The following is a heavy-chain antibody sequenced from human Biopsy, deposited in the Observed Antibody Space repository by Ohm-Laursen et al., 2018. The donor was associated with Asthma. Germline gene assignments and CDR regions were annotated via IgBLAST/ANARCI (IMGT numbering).Heavy chain of an antibody. CDR1: GGSISSYY. J-gene: IGHJ4*02. Sequence: SETLSLTCAVPGGSISSYYWSWIRQPPGRGLEWIGYMYSSGSTNYNPSLKSRVTISVDTSKNQFSLKLSSVTAADTAVYYCARGSSGGSYYTSLGYWGQGTLVTVSS. V-gene: IGHV4-59*01. CDR3: ARGSSGGSYYTSLGY. D-gene: IGHD1-26*01. CDR2: MYSSGST.